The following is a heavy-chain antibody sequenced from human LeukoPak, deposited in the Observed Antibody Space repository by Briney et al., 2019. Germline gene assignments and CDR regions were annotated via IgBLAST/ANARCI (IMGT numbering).Heavy chain of an antibody. CDR1: GFTFSSHA. Sequence: GGSLRLSCAASGFTFSSHALSWVRQAPGKGLEWVSSLSGSGYNTYYADSVKGRFTISRDNSKNTLYLQMNSLRAEDTAVYYCAKVKYGMDVWGQGTTVTVSS. J-gene: IGHJ6*02. CDR2: LSGSGYNT. CDR3: AKVKYGMDV. V-gene: IGHV3-23*01.